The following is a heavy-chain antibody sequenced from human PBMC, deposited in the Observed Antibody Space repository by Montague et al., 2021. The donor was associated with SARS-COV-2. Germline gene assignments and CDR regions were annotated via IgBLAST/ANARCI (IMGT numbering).Heavy chain of an antibody. CDR3: ARIVGDCSSDSCYAVR. CDR2: FYYTGYT. J-gene: IGHJ4*02. V-gene: IGHV4-39*01. CDR1: GASTNSNSYY. Sequence: SETLSLTCAVSGASTNSNSYYWGWLRQPPGKGLDWIGSFYYTGYTCYTPSLKSRDTISGDTSKNQFSLKLTSVTAADTAVYYCARIVGDCSSDSCYAVRWGQGTVVTVSS. D-gene: IGHD2-2*01.